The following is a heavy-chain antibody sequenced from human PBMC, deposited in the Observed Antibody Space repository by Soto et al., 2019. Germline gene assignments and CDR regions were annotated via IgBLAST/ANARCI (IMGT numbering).Heavy chain of an antibody. Sequence: EVQLVESGGGLVQPGGSLRLSCAASGFTFRNYWMHWVRQAPGEGLVWVSRINDGGGSTNYADSVQGRFTISRDNAANTLYLQINNLRAEDTAVYYCARVEVAGGRCFDHWGQGALLTVSS. CDR3: ARVEVAGGRCFDH. CDR2: INDGGGST. CDR1: GFTFRNYW. D-gene: IGHD6-19*01. J-gene: IGHJ4*02. V-gene: IGHV3-74*01.